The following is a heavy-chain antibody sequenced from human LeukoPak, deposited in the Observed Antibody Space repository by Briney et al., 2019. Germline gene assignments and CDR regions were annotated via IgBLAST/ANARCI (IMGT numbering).Heavy chain of an antibody. J-gene: IGHJ6*02. CDR1: GFTFSSYS. Sequence: PGGSLRLSCAASGFTFSSYSMNWVRQAPGKGLEWVSYISSSSSTIYYADSVKGRFTISRDNAKNSLYLQLNSLRAEDTAVYYCARLYSGSSSYYYYGMDVWGQGTTVTVSS. CDR2: ISSSSSTI. D-gene: IGHD1-26*01. V-gene: IGHV3-48*04. CDR3: ARLYSGSSSYYYYGMDV.